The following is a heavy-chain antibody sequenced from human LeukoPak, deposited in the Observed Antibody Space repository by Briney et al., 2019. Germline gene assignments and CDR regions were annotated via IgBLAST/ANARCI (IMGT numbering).Heavy chain of an antibody. CDR3: ARGRRGYTTGYFDY. CDR2: IYSTGST. V-gene: IGHV4-61*02. D-gene: IGHD3-16*02. CDR1: GDSISNGTYY. J-gene: IGHJ4*02. Sequence: SETLSLTCTVSGDSISNGTYYWNWIRQPAGKGLEWIGRIYSTGSTNYNPSLKSRVTISVDTSKNQFSLKLSSVTAADTAVYYCARGRRGYTTGYFDYWGQGTLVTVSS.